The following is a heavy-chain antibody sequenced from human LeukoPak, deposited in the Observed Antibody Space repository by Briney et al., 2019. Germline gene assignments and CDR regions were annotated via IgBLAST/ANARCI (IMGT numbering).Heavy chain of an antibody. CDR1: GFTFSSYG. Sequence: GGSLRLSCAASGFTFSSYGMHWVRQAPGKGLEWVAFIRYDGSNKYYADSVKGRFTISRDNSKNTLYLQMNSLRAEDTAVYYCAKEVVYGSGSFDYWGQGTLVTVSS. V-gene: IGHV3-30*02. D-gene: IGHD3-10*01. J-gene: IGHJ4*02. CDR2: IRYDGSNK. CDR3: AKEVVYGSGSFDY.